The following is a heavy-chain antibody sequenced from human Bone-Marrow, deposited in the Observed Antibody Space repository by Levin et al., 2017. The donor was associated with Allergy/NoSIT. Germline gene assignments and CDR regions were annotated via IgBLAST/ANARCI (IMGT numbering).Heavy chain of an antibody. J-gene: IGHJ3*02. CDR1: GFTFSTYT. D-gene: IGHD2-8*02. V-gene: IGHV3-21*01. CDR3: ARGIIGDVRVAHKEAFDI. CDR2: ITSSSSYI. Sequence: GESLKISCAASGFTFSTYTMNWVRQAPGKGLDWVSSITSSSSYIYYADSVKGRFTISRDNAKNSLYLQMNSLRAEDTAVYYCARGIIGDVRVAHKEAFDIRGQGTMVSVSS.